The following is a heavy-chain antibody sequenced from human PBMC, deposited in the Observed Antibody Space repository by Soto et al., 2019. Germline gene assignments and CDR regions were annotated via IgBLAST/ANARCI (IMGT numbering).Heavy chain of an antibody. V-gene: IGHV4-59*01. D-gene: IGHD2-21*02. J-gene: IGHJ4*02. Sequence: QVQLQESGPGLVKPSETLSLTCTVSGGSISSYYWSWIRQPPGTGLEWIGYIYYSGSTNYNPSLKSRVTISVDTSKNQFSLKLSSVTAADTAVYYCASSVVVTAIPYYFDYWGQGTLVTVSS. CDR2: IYYSGST. CDR3: ASSVVVTAIPYYFDY. CDR1: GGSISSYY.